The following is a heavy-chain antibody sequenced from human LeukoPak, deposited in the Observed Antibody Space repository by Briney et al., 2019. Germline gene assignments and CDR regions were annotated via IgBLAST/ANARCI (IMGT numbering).Heavy chain of an antibody. D-gene: IGHD2-2*01. Sequence: PGESLRLSCGTSGCTLTTNDKNWVRQAQGQGLEWVSHISGSGGAIYYSDAVKGHFTISRNNAKNSLYLQMSSLRVEDTAVYYCARRYCSSTSCTLDYWGEGTLVTVYS. CDR1: GCTLTTND. CDR2: ISGSGGAI. V-gene: IGHV3-48*03. CDR3: ARRYCSSTSCTLDY. J-gene: IGHJ4*02.